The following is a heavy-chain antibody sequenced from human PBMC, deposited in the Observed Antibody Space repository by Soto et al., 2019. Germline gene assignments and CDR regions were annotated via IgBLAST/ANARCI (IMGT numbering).Heavy chain of an antibody. Sequence: SETLSLTCTVSGGSISSGDYYWSWIRQPPGKGLGWIGSIYYSGSTYYNPSLKSRVTISVDTSKNQFSLKLSSVTAADTAVYYCARGALLRYFDWPWGQGTLVTVSS. D-gene: IGHD3-9*01. CDR3: ARGALLRYFDWP. J-gene: IGHJ5*02. CDR1: GGSISSGDYY. CDR2: IYYSGST. V-gene: IGHV4-30-4*01.